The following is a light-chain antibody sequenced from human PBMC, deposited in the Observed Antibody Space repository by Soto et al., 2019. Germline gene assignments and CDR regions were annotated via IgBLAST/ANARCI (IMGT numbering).Light chain of an antibody. CDR2: GAS. CDR3: QQYNNWPPRT. J-gene: IGKJ1*01. CDR1: QSVSSN. V-gene: IGKV3-15*01. Sequence: EIVMTQSPATLSVSPGERATLSCRASQSVSSNLAWYQQKPGQAPRLLIYGASTRATGIPARFSGSGSGTEFTLTLSRLQSEDFAVYYCQQYNNWPPRTFGQGTKVEIK.